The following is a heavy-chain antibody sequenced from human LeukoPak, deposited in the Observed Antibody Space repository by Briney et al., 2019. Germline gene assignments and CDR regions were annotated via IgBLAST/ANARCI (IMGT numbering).Heavy chain of an antibody. CDR3: ARGGHYYYDSSHWPFFDY. CDR1: GYTFTIYG. V-gene: IGHV1-18*01. Sequence: ASVKVSCKASGYTFTIYGISWVRQAPGQGLEWMGWISAYNGNTNYAQKLQGRVTMTTDTSTSTAYMELRSLRSDDTAVYYCARGGHYYYDSSHWPFFDYWGQGTLVTVSS. CDR2: ISAYNGNT. J-gene: IGHJ4*02. D-gene: IGHD3-22*01.